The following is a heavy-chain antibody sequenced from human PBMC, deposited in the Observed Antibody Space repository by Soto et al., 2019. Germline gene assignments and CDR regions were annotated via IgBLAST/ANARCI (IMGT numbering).Heavy chain of an antibody. V-gene: IGHV1-58*01. D-gene: IGHD3-9*01. CDR2: IVVGSGNT. CDR3: AEADRLPFPYYYYCMEV. Sequence: SVLDSCKACGLTFTSSAVQWLRQALGQRLGWIGWIVVGSGNTNYAKKFQERVTITRDMSTSKAYLELSSLRSEDTAVYYGAEADRLPFPYYYYCMEVGDQATTFXFS. J-gene: IGHJ6*02. CDR1: GLTFTSSA.